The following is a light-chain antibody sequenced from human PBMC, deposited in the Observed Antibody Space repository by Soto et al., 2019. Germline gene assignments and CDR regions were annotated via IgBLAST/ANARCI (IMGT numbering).Light chain of an antibody. CDR1: TSNIGSNT. J-gene: IGLJ2*01. CDR2: SIN. CDR3: AAWDDSLIGVV. V-gene: IGLV1-44*01. Sequence: QSVLTQPPSACGTPGQRVTISCSGGTSNIGSNTVNWYQQLPGTAPKLLIYSINQRPSGVPDRFSGSKSGTSASLAISGLQSEDEADYYCAAWDDSLIGVVFGGGTKLTVL.